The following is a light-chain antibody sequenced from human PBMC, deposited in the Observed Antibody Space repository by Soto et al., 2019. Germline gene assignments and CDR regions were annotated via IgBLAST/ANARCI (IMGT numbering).Light chain of an antibody. CDR1: QSISDW. V-gene: IGKV1-5*01. CDR2: DAS. CDR3: QQYNNYST. Sequence: DVKVSQSPSTLSASVGDSVTITCRASQSISDWLAWFQLKPGKAPKLLIYDASSLESGVPSRFSGSGSGTEFTLTISSLQPDDFATYYCQQYNNYSTFGQGTMV. J-gene: IGKJ1*01.